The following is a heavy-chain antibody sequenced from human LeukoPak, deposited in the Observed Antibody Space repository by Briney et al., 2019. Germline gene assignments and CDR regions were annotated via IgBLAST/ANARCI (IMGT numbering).Heavy chain of an antibody. V-gene: IGHV1-2*02. J-gene: IGHJ4*02. CDR1: GYTFTGYY. Sequence: ASVKVSCKASGYTFTGYYMHWVRQAPGQGLEWMGWINPNSGGTKFAQRFQGRVTMTRDTSISTAYMELSKLSSDDTAVYYCARPNSEGASVYFDYWGQGTLVTVSS. D-gene: IGHD1-26*01. CDR2: INPNSGGT. CDR3: ARPNSEGASVYFDY.